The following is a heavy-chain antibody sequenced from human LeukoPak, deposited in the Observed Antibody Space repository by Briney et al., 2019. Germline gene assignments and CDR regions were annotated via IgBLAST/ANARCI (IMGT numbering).Heavy chain of an antibody. D-gene: IGHD6-19*01. CDR3: AKELISSGGRYYYGMDV. CDR1: GFTFSSYA. J-gene: IGHJ6*02. V-gene: IGHV3-9*01. Sequence: GGSLRLSCAASGFTFSSYAMSWVRQAPGKGLEWLSGISWNSGSIGYADSVKGRFTISRDNAKNSLYLQMNSLRAEDTALYYCAKELISSGGRYYYGMDVWGQGTTVTVSS. CDR2: ISWNSGSI.